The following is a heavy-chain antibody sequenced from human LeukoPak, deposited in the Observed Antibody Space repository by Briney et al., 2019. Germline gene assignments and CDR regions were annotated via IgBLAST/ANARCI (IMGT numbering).Heavy chain of an antibody. CDR3: ARGSRVAARLYFDY. CDR2: FSAYNGNT. D-gene: IGHD6-6*01. CDR1: GYTFTSYG. V-gene: IGHV1-18*01. Sequence: ASVKVSCKASGYTFTSYGISWVRQAPGQGLEWMGWFSAYNGNTNYAQKLQGRVTMTTDTSTSTAYMELRSLRSDDTAVYYCARGSRVAARLYFDYWGQGTLVTVSS. J-gene: IGHJ4*02.